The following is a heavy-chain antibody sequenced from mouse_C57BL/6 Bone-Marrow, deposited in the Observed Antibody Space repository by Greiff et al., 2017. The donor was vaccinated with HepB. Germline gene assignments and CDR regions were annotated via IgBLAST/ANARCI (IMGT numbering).Heavy chain of an antibody. V-gene: IGHV1-81*01. CDR3: ARSDYFYAMDY. D-gene: IGHD2-13*01. Sequence: QVQLKESGAELARPGASVKLSCKASGYNFTSYGISWVKQRTGQGLEWIGEIYPRSGNTYYNEKFKGKATLTADKSSSTAYMELRSLTSEDSAVYFCARSDYFYAMDYWGQGTSVTVSS. CDR1: GYNFTSYG. CDR2: IYPRSGNT. J-gene: IGHJ4*01.